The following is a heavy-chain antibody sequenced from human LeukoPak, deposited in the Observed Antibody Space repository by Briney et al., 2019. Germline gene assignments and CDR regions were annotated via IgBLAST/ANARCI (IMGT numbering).Heavy chain of an antibody. V-gene: IGHV3-48*03. J-gene: IGHJ4*02. CDR3: ARDQTETTADVDY. Sequence: PGGSLRLSCAASGFTFSSYEMNWVRHAPGEGLEWVSYISSRGTTTYYADSEKGRFTISTDNTKKSHYMHMNTVRAEDTAFYYCARDQTETTADVDYWGQGTLVTVSS. CDR2: ISSRGTTT. D-gene: IGHD1-7*01. CDR1: GFTFSSYE.